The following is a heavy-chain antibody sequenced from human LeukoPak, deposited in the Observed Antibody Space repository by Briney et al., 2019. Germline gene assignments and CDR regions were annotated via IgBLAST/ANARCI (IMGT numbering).Heavy chain of an antibody. Sequence: GGSLRLSCAASGFTFSDYYMSWIRQAPGKGLEWVSVIYSGGSTYYADSVKGRFTISRDNSKNTLYLQMNSLRAEDTAVYYCARDQGWDSSGYYYYGMDVWGQGTTVTVSS. CDR2: IYSGGST. J-gene: IGHJ6*02. V-gene: IGHV3-66*01. D-gene: IGHD3-22*01. CDR1: GFTFSDYY. CDR3: ARDQGWDSSGYYYYGMDV.